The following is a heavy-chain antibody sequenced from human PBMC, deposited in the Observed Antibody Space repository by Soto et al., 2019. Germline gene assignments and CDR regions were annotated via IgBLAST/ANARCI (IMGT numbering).Heavy chain of an antibody. CDR2: IWSDGSNK. J-gene: IGHJ6*02. CDR3: ARCCSYGSGSYYNVIQDPFYYYYGMDV. CDR1: GFTFSSYG. Sequence: QVQLVESGGGVVQPGRSLRLSCAASGFTFSSYGMHWVRQAPGKGLEWVAVIWSDGSNKYYADSVKGRFTISRDNSKNTLYLQMNSLRAEDTAVYYCARCCSYGSGSYYNVIQDPFYYYYGMDVWGQGTTVTVSS. V-gene: IGHV3-33*01. D-gene: IGHD3-10*01.